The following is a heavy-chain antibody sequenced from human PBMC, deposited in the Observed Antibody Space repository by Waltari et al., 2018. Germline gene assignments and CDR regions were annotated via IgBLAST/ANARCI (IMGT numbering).Heavy chain of an antibody. Sequence: EVQLLESGGGLVQPGGSLRLSCAASGFTFSSHAMSWVRQAPGKGLEWASAISGSGGSTYYADSVKGRFTISRDNSKNTLYLQMNSLRAEDTAVYYCAKDQGYDFWSEPYFDYWGQGTLVTVSS. CDR2: ISGSGGST. D-gene: IGHD3-3*01. V-gene: IGHV3-23*01. CDR1: GFTFSSHA. J-gene: IGHJ4*02. CDR3: AKDQGYDFWSEPYFDY.